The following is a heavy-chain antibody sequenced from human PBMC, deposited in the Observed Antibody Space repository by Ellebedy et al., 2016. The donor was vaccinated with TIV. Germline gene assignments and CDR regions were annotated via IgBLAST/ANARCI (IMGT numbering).Heavy chain of an antibody. J-gene: IGHJ4*02. Sequence: PGGSLRLSCAASGFTFSSYAMHWVRQAPGKGLEWVAVISYDGSNKYSADSVKGRFTISRDNSKHTLYLQMNSLRAEDTAVYYCARDGDYNILTAYSYFDYWGQGTLVTVSS. CDR2: ISYDGSNK. CDR3: ARDGDYNILTAYSYFDY. V-gene: IGHV3-30*04. CDR1: GFTFSSYA. D-gene: IGHD3-9*01.